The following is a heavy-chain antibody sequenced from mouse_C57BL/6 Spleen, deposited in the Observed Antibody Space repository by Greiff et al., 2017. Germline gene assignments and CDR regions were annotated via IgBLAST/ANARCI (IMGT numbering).Heavy chain of an antibody. CDR3: ARDYYGHEGFAY. V-gene: IGHV2-6*03. Sequence: VQLQQSGPGLVAPSQSLSITCTVSGFSLTSYGVHWVRQPPGKGLEWLVVIWSDGSTTYNSALKSRLSISQDNSKSQVFLKMNSLQTDDTAMYYCARDYYGHEGFAYWGQGTLVTVSA. J-gene: IGHJ3*01. CDR2: IWSDGST. D-gene: IGHD2-1*01. CDR1: GFSLTSYG.